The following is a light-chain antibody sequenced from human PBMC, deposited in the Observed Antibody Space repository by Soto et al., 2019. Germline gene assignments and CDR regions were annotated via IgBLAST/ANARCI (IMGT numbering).Light chain of an antibody. V-gene: IGLV2-14*01. CDR1: SSDVGGYNY. J-gene: IGLJ1*01. CDR2: DVS. Sequence: QSALTQPASVSGSPGQSITISCTGTSSDVGGYNYVSWYQQHPGKAPKLMIYDVSNRPSGVSNRFSGSKSGNTDSLNISGLRAGDEADYYCSSYTSSSTLYVFGTGTKLTVL. CDR3: SSYTSSSTLYV.